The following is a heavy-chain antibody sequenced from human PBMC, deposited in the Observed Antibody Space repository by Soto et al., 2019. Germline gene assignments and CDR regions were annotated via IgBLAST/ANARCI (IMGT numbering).Heavy chain of an antibody. CDR2: IIPIFGTA. V-gene: IGHV1-69*13. CDR3: AGHSSGVPGYYYGMDV. J-gene: IGHJ6*02. D-gene: IGHD3-22*01. CDR1: GYTFTSYD. Sequence: ASVKVSCKASGYTFTSYDINWVRQATGQGLEWMGWIIPIFGTADYAQKFQGRVTITADESTSAAYMELSSLRSEDTAVYYCAGHSSGVPGYYYGMDVWGQGTTVTVSS.